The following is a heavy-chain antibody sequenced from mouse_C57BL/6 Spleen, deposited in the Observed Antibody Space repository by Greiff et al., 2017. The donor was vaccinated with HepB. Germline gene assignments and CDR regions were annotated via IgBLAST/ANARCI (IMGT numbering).Heavy chain of an antibody. Sequence: QVQLKESGPGLVQPSQSLSITCTVSGFSLTSYGVHWVRQSPGKGLEWLGVIWSGGSTDYNAAFISRLSISKDNSKSQVFFKMNSLQADDTAIYYCARMASYYYGSSYYAMDYWGQGTSVTVSS. V-gene: IGHV2-2*01. CDR3: ARMASYYYGSSYYAMDY. J-gene: IGHJ4*01. CDR1: GFSLTSYG. CDR2: IWSGGST. D-gene: IGHD1-1*01.